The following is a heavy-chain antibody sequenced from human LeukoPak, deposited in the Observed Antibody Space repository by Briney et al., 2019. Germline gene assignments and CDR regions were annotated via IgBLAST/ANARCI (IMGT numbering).Heavy chain of an antibody. CDR2: IYTSGST. J-gene: IGHJ5*02. Sequence: PSETLSLTCTVSGGSISSYYWSWIRQPAGKGLEWIGRIYTSGSTNYNPSLKSRVTMSVDTSKNQFSLKLSSVTAADTAVYYCASRFGELSGNWFDPWGQGTLVTVSS. CDR1: GGSISSYY. D-gene: IGHD3-10*01. V-gene: IGHV4-4*07. CDR3: ASRFGELSGNWFDP.